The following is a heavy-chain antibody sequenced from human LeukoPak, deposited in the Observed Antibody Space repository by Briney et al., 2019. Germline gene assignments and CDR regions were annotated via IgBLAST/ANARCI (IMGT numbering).Heavy chain of an antibody. CDR2: INHSGST. CDR1: GGSFSGYY. CDR3: ARGLRLYRGYDLLRY. Sequence: SETLSLTCAVSGGSFSGYYWSWIRQPPGKGLEWIGEINHSGSTNYNASLKSRVTISVDTSKNQFSLKLSSVTAADTAVYYCARGLRLYRGYDLLRYWGQGTLVTVSS. D-gene: IGHD5-12*01. J-gene: IGHJ4*02. V-gene: IGHV4-34*01.